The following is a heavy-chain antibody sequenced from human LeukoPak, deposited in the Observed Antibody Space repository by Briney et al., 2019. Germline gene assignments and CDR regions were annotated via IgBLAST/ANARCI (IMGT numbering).Heavy chain of an antibody. V-gene: IGHV3-23*01. CDR1: GFTFSSYA. CDR3: VKGYYDYVWGSYYFDY. Sequence: PGGSLRLSCAASGFTFSSYAMSWVRQAPGKGLEWVTAISGSGGSTYYADSVKGRFTISRDNSRDTLYLQMNSLRAEDTAVYYCVKGYYDYVWGSYYFDYWGQGTLVTVSS. J-gene: IGHJ4*02. D-gene: IGHD3-16*01. CDR2: ISGSGGST.